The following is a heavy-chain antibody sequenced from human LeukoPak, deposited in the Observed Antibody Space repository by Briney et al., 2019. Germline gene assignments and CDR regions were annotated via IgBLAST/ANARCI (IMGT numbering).Heavy chain of an antibody. Sequence: GGSLRLSRAASGFSFSTAWMSWVRQAPGKGLEWVGRIRSKSYGDTTDYAAPVKGRFTISRDDSENTLYLQMSSLKIEDTAVYYCTTDLGGYYTGGSCYTGLYNCFDPWGQGTLVTVSS. CDR1: GFSFSTAW. CDR3: TTDLGGYYTGGSCYTGLYNCFDP. D-gene: IGHD2-15*01. V-gene: IGHV3-15*01. J-gene: IGHJ5*02. CDR2: IRSKSYGDTT.